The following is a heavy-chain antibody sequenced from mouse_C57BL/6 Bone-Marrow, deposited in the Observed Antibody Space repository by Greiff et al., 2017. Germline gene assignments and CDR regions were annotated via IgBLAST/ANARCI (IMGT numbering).Heavy chain of an antibody. CDR1: GYTFTSYW. CDR3: ARGTTMVTTKGYYYARDY. CDR2: IYPGSGST. J-gene: IGHJ4*01. V-gene: IGHV1-55*01. Sequence: QVQLQQPGAELVKPGASVKMSCKASGYTFTSYWITWVKQRPGQGLEWIGDIYPGSGSTNYNEKFKSKATLTVDTSSSTAYMQLSSLTSEDSAVYYCARGTTMVTTKGYYYARDYWGQGTSVTVSS. D-gene: IGHD2-2*01.